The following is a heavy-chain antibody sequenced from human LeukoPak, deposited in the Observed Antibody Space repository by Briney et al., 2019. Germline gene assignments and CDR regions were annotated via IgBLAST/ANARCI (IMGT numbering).Heavy chain of an antibody. Sequence: GRSLRLSCAASGFTFSTYAMHWVRQAPGKGLEWVAFIWPDGSNKYYADSVKGRFAISRENSKNTVYLQMNDLRPEDTALYFCAKISSSAESNFDYWGQGTLVTVSS. J-gene: IGHJ4*02. CDR1: GFTFSTYA. CDR2: IWPDGSNK. V-gene: IGHV3-33*06. D-gene: IGHD6-25*01. CDR3: AKISSSAESNFDY.